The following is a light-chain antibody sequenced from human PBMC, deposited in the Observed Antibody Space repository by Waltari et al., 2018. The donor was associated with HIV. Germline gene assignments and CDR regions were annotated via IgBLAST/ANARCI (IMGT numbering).Light chain of an antibody. CDR1: QTFNTY. CDR3: QQSHTNPRT. Sequence: DIQMTQSPSSLSASVGARVSITCRASQTFNTYLNWYQQKPGKAPKLLIYATSTLQTGVPLRCSGSGSGTDFTLTISSLQPEDFATYYCQQSHTNPRTFGRGTKVEVK. CDR2: ATS. J-gene: IGKJ4*02. V-gene: IGKV1-39*01.